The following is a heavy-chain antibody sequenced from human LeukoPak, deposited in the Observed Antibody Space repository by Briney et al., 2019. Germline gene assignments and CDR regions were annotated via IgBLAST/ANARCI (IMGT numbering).Heavy chain of an antibody. J-gene: IGHJ3*01. D-gene: IGHD6-13*01. Sequence: TGGSLRLSCAASGFTFYTYGLHRLRQAPGKERMWVAYDGGVQYYADSVTGRFTISRDNSKNTLYLQMSSLRAEDTALYYCARDMGSSSWHASDVWGQGTMVTVSS. CDR1: GFTFYTYG. CDR2: DGGVQ. CDR3: ARDMGSSSWHASDV. V-gene: IGHV3-33*01.